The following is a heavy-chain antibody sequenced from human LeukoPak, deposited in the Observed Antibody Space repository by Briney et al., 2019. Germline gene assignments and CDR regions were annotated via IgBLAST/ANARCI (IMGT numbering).Heavy chain of an antibody. CDR1: GFTFSSYA. CDR2: ISGSGGST. Sequence: GGSLSLSCAASGFTFSSYAMSWVRQAPGRGLEWVSAISGSGGSTYYADSVKGRFTISRDNSKNTLYLQMNSLRAEDTAVYYCAKDGAGVPAATNYFDYWGQGTLVTVSS. J-gene: IGHJ4*02. CDR3: AKDGAGVPAATNYFDY. D-gene: IGHD2-2*01. V-gene: IGHV3-23*01.